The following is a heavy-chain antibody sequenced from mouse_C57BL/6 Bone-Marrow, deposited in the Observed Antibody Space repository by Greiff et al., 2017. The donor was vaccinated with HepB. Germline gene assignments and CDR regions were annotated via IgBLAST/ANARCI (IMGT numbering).Heavy chain of an antibody. V-gene: IGHV1-55*01. J-gene: IGHJ3*01. CDR1: GYTFTSYW. D-gene: IGHD1-1*01. CDR3: ASLYYYGSSPFAY. CDR2: IYPGSGST. Sequence: VQLQQPGAELVKPGASVKMSCKASGYTFTSYWITWVKQKPGQGLEWIGDIYPGSGSTNYNEKFKSKATLTVDTSSSTAYMQLSSLTSEDSAVYYCASLYYYGSSPFAYWGQGTLVTVSA.